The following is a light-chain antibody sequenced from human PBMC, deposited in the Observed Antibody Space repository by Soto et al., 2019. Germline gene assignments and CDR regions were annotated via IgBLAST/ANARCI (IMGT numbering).Light chain of an antibody. Sequence: DIQMTQSPSSLSASVGDRVTITCRASQGISNFLAWYQQKPGKVPKLLISAASTLQSGVPSRFSGSGSGTDFTLTITSLQPEDGSTYYCQKYSSVITFGQGTRLEIK. V-gene: IGKV1-27*01. CDR3: QKYSSVIT. CDR2: AAS. J-gene: IGKJ5*01. CDR1: QGISNF.